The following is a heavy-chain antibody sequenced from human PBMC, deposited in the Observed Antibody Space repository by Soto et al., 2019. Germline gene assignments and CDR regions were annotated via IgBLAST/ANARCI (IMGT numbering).Heavy chain of an antibody. CDR2: IGGEAVST. J-gene: IGHJ4*02. V-gene: IGHV3-23*01. D-gene: IGHD3-22*01. CDR1: GFIVSNYA. CDR3: AKGGIPMMVVATATFYFAS. Sequence: GGSLRLSCAASGFIVSNYAMNWVRQGPGKGLEWVSVIGGEAVSTKCADSVKGRCTVSRDNSKNTMYLQMNSLRDEDTAVYFCAKGGIPMMVVATATFYFASWGQGSLVTVSS.